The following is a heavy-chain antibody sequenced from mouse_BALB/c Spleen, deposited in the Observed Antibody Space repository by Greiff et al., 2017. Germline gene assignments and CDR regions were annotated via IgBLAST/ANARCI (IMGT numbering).Heavy chain of an antibody. CDR3: NALKLGYYYAMDY. D-gene: IGHD4-1*01. CDR1: GFNIKDYY. CDR2: IDPENGDT. V-gene: IGHV14-4*02. J-gene: IGHJ4*01. Sequence: VQLQQSGAELVRSGASVKLSCTASGFNIKDYYMHWVKQRPEQGLEWIGWIDPENGDTEYATKFQGKATMTADTSSNTAYLQLSSLTSEYTAVYYCNALKLGYYYAMDYWGQGTAVTVSS.